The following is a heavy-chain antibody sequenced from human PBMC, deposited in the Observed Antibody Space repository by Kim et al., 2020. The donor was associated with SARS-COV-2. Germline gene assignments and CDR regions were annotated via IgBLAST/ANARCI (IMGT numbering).Heavy chain of an antibody. Sequence: GGSLRLSCAASGFTFSSYGMHWVRQAPGKGLEWVAVISYDGSNKYYADSVKGRFTISRDNSKNTLYLQMNSLRAEDTAVYYCAKERYYDFWSGALDYWGQGTRVTVSS. D-gene: IGHD3-3*01. CDR3: AKERYYDFWSGALDY. CDR1: GFTFSSYG. V-gene: IGHV3-30*18. CDR2: ISYDGSNK. J-gene: IGHJ4*02.